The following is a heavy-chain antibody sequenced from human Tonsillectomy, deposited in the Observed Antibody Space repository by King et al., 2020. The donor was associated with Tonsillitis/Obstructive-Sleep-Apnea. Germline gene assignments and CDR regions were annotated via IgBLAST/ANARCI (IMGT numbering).Heavy chain of an antibody. J-gene: IGHJ6*02. V-gene: IGHV4-59*08. D-gene: IGHD3-10*01. Sequence: QLQESGPGLVKPSETLSLTCPVSGGSISSYYWSWIRQLPGKGLEWFGYIVYRGSTNYNPSLKSRVTISVDTSKNKFSLKLSSVTAADAAVYYCARHGKHGHMVGYGMDVWGQGTTVTVSS. CDR1: GGSISSYY. CDR2: IVYRGST. CDR3: ARHGKHGHMVGYGMDV.